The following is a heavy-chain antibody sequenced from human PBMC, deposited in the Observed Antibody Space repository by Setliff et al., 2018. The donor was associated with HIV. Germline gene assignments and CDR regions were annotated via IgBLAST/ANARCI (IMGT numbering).Heavy chain of an antibody. J-gene: IGHJ5*02. CDR1: GYTFTNYG. CDR2: ISTYSGST. Sequence: ASVKVSCKASGYTFTNYGITWLRQAPGQGPEWMGWISTYSGSTKYAENLQGRVTMTTDTSTSTAYMELRSLRSDDTAVYYCARDPTTALHPPLNWFDPWGQGTLVTV. CDR3: ARDPTTALHPPLNWFDP. V-gene: IGHV1-18*01. D-gene: IGHD4-17*01.